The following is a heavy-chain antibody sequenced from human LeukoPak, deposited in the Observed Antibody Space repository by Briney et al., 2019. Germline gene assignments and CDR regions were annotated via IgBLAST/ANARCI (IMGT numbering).Heavy chain of an antibody. D-gene: IGHD5-18*01. J-gene: IGHJ6*03. CDR1: GDSISSSTYY. Sequence: SETLSLTCTVSGDSISSSTYYWGWIRQPPGKGLEWIGSMYHSGSTYYNPSLKSRVTISVDTSKNQFSLKLSSVTAADTAVYYCARVGYTYGDPGYYYYYMDVWGKGTTVTISS. CDR2: MYHSGST. V-gene: IGHV4-39*07. CDR3: ARVGYTYGDPGYYYYYMDV.